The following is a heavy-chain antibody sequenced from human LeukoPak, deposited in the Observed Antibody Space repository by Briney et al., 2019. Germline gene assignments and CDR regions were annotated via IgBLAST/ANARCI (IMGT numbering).Heavy chain of an antibody. J-gene: IGHJ6*03. CDR3: GRVQSYSSSYYYYMDV. V-gene: IGHV4-34*01. Sequence: SETLSLTCAVYGRSFCGYSWSWIRQPPGRGREWIGEINLSGSTNYNPSLKSRVTISVDTSKNQFSLKLSSVTAADTAVYYCGRVQSYSSSYYYYMDVWGKGTTVTISS. D-gene: IGHD6-13*01. CDR2: INLSGST. CDR1: GRSFCGYS.